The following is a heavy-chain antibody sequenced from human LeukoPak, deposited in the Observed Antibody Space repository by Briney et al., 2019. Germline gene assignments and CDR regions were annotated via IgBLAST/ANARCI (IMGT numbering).Heavy chain of an antibody. V-gene: IGHV4-59*01. Sequence: SETLSLTCTVSGGSISSYYWSWIRQPPGKGLEWIGYIYYSGSTNYNPSLKSRVTISVDTSKNQLPLKLSSVTAADTAVYYCARVMGATSSVFDYWGQGIQVTVSS. CDR3: ARVMGATSSVFDY. D-gene: IGHD1-26*01. CDR2: IYYSGST. J-gene: IGHJ4*02. CDR1: GGSISSYY.